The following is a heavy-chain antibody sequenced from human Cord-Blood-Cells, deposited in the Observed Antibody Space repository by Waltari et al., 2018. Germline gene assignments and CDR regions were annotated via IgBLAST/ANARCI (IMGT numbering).Heavy chain of an antibody. CDR2: IIPIFGTA. D-gene: IGHD6-6*01. V-gene: IGHV1-69*01. CDR3: ARDGRSIAASDDAFDI. CDR1: GGHFSSYA. Sequence: QVQLVQSGAEVKKPGSSVKVSCKASGGHFSSYAISWVRPAPGQGLEWMGGIIPIFGTANYAQKFQGRVTITADESTSTAYMELSSLRSEDTAVYYCARDGRSIAASDDAFDIWGQGTMVTVSS. J-gene: IGHJ3*02.